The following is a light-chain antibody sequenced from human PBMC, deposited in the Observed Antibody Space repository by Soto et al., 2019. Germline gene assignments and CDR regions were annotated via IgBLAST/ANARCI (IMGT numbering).Light chain of an antibody. CDR2: GAS. V-gene: IGKV3D-15*01. Sequence: IVLTQSPATLSVSPGERATLSCRASQSVSSNLAWHQQRPGQAPRLLIYGASSRPTGIPDRYSGSGSRTEFTLTISRLEPEDFAVYYCQQRSVWPITFGQGTRLE. CDR1: QSVSSN. CDR3: QQRSVWPIT. J-gene: IGKJ5*01.